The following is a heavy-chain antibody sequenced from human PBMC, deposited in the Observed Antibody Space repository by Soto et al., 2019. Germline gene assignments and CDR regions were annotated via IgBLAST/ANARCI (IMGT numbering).Heavy chain of an antibody. D-gene: IGHD3-3*01. V-gene: IGHV1-8*01. Sequence: ASVKVSCKASGYTFTSYDINWVRQATGQGLEWMGWMNPNSGNTGYAQKFQGRVTMTRNTSISTAYMELSSLRSGDTAVYYCARGPYDFWSGYYNYWGQGTLVTVSS. CDR2: MNPNSGNT. CDR1: GYTFTSYD. CDR3: ARGPYDFWSGYYNY. J-gene: IGHJ4*02.